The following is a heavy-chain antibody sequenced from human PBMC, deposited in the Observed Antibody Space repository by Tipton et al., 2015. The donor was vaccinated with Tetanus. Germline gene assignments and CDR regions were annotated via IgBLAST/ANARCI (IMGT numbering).Heavy chain of an antibody. V-gene: IGHV4-31*03. CDR1: GASMKSGSFY. CDR3: ARGGEQWALRYFQY. D-gene: IGHD1/OR15-1a*01. Sequence: TLSLTCTVSGASMKSGSFYWGWIRQHPGRGLEWIGYMFYNGHAFYNPSLKSRLAMSLDASKNLFSLNLTSVTAADTAVYYCARGGEQWALRYFQYWGQGTLVTVSS. CDR2: MFYNGHA. J-gene: IGHJ4*02.